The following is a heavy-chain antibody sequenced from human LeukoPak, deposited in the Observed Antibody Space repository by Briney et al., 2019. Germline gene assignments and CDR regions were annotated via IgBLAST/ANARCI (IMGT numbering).Heavy chain of an antibody. CDR3: AKDQRWESPHYLDS. Sequence: QTGGSLRLSCTASGFSFSGHWMHWARQLPGKGLVWVSRISPTGSTTSYADSVKGRFTVSRDNAKNTLYLQVNNLRAEDTAVYYCAKDQRWESPHYLDSWGQGTLVTVSS. J-gene: IGHJ4*02. CDR1: GFSFSGHW. V-gene: IGHV3-74*01. D-gene: IGHD1-26*01. CDR2: ISPTGSTT.